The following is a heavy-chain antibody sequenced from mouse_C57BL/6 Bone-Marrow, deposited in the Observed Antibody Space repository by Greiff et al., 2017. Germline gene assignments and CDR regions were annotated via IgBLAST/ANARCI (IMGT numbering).Heavy chain of an antibody. J-gene: IGHJ3*01. CDR1: GFNIKDDY. V-gene: IGHV14-4*01. D-gene: IGHD4-1*01. CDR2: IDPENGDT. Sequence: EVKLQESGAELVRPGASVKLSCTASGFNIKDDYMHWVKQRPEQGLEWIGWIDPENGDTEYASKFQGKATITADTSSNTAYLQLSSLTSEDTAVYYCTTNCPWFAYWGQGTLVTVSA. CDR3: TTNCPWFAY.